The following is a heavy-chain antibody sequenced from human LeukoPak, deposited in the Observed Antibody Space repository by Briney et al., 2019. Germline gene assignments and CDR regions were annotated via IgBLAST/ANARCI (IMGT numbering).Heavy chain of an antibody. V-gene: IGHV4-59*01. D-gene: IGHD6-19*01. J-gene: IGHJ6*02. CDR1: GGSISNYY. CDR3: ARGQFPCYYGMDV. Sequence: SETLSLTCTVSGGSISNYYWTWIRQPPGKGLEWIGYIYYSGSTNYNPSLKSRVTISVDTSKNQFSLKLSSVTAADTAVYYCARGQFPCYYGMDVWGQGTTVTVSS. CDR2: IYYSGST.